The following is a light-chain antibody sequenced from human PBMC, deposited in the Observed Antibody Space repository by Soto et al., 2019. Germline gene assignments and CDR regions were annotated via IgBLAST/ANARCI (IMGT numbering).Light chain of an antibody. CDR2: GAS. V-gene: IGKV3-20*01. CDR1: QSVSSSY. J-gene: IGKJ4*01. CDR3: QQYGSAPVT. Sequence: EIVLTQSPGTLSLSPGERATLSCRASQSVSSSYLAWYQQKPGQAPRLLIYGASSRATGIPDRFSGSGSGTDFTLAISRLEPEAFAVYYCQQYGSAPVTFGGGTKVEIK.